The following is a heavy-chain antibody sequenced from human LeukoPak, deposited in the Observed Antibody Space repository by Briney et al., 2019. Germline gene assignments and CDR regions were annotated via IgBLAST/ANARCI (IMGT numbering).Heavy chain of an antibody. CDR1: GFTFSNYG. CDR2: ICYDGNTK. CDR3: ARDEVITFRLFDH. V-gene: IGHV3-33*08. D-gene: IGHD1-14*01. Sequence: GGSLRLSCAASGFTFSNYGMHWVRQAPGKGLEWLAVICYDGNTKYYSDSVKGRFTISRDSSKNTLYLEMNSLRAEDTAVYYCARDEVITFRLFDHWGQGTLVTVSS. J-gene: IGHJ4*02.